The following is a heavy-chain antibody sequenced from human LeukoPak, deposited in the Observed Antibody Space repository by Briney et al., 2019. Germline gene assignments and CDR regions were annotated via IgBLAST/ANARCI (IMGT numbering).Heavy chain of an antibody. Sequence: WASVKVSCKASGYTFTGYYMHWVRQAPGQGLEWMGWINPNSGGTNYAQKFQGRVTMTRDTSISTAYMELSRLRSDDTAVYYCARRGGREQLIPYSLDYWGQGTLVTVSS. J-gene: IGHJ4*02. D-gene: IGHD6-13*01. CDR3: ARRGGREQLIPYSLDY. V-gene: IGHV1-2*02. CDR1: GYTFTGYY. CDR2: INPNSGGT.